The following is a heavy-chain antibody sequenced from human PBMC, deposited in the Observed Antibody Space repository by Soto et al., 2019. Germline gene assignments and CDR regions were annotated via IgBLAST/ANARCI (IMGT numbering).Heavy chain of an antibody. D-gene: IGHD2-2*01. J-gene: IGHJ4*02. CDR2: ISGSGGST. V-gene: IGHV3-23*01. Sequence: GGSLRLSCAASGFTFNTYAMSWVRQAPGKGLEWVSVISGSGGSTYYADSVKGRFTISRDNSKNTLYLQMSSLRAEDTAVYYCAKIGYCTSTSCSDYWGQGTLVTVSS. CDR1: GFTFNTYA. CDR3: AKIGYCTSTSCSDY.